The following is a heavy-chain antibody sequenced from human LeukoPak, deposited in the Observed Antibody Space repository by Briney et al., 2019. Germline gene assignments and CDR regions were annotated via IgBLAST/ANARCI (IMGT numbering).Heavy chain of an antibody. CDR1: GGSISSYY. V-gene: IGHV4-59*01. CDR3: ARAGIVVALDY. CDR2: IYYSGST. Sequence: SETLSLTCTVSGGSISSYYWSWIRQPPGKGLEWIGYIYYSGSTNYNPSLKSRVTISVDTSKSQFSLKLSSVTAADTAVYYCARAGIVVALDYWGQGTLVTVSS. J-gene: IGHJ4*02. D-gene: IGHD3-22*01.